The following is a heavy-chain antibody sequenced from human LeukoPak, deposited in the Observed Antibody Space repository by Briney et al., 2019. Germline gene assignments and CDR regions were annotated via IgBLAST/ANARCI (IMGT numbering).Heavy chain of an antibody. D-gene: IGHD5-24*01. V-gene: IGHV4-39*07. CDR3: ASKGGDGYGHDY. CDR1: GGSISSSSYY. J-gene: IGHJ4*02. CDR2: IYYSGST. Sequence: SETLSLTCAVSGGSISSSSYYWGWIRQPPGKGLEWIGSIYYSGSTYYNPSLKSRVTISVDTSKNQFSLKLSSVTAADTAVYYCASKGGDGYGHDYWGQGTLVTVSS.